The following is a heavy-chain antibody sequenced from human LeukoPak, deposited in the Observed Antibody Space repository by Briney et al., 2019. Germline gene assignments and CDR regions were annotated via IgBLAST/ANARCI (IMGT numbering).Heavy chain of an antibody. J-gene: IGHJ6*02. V-gene: IGHV4-61*01. CDR2: IYYSGST. Sequence: PSETLSLTRTVSGGSVSSGSYYWSWIRQPPGKGLEWIGYIYYSGSTNYNPSLKSRVTISVDTSKNQFSLKLSSVTAADTAVYYCARERQQLRYYYGTEVWGQGTTVTVSS. CDR3: ARERQQLRYYYGTEV. D-gene: IGHD6-13*01. CDR1: GGSVSSGSYY.